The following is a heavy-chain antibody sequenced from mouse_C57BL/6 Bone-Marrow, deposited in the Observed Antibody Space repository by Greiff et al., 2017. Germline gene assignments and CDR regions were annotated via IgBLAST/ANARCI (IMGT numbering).Heavy chain of an antibody. CDR1: GYTFTSYW. D-gene: IGHD1-1*01. CDR3: ARWYYGSSYIDY. Sequence: VQLQQSGAELVKPGASVKLSCKASGYTFTSYWMHWVKQRPGQGLEWIGMIHPNSGSTNYNEKFKSEATLTVDKSSSTAYMQLSSLTSEDSAVYYCARWYYGSSYIDYWGQGTTLTVSS. J-gene: IGHJ2*01. V-gene: IGHV1-64*01. CDR2: IHPNSGST.